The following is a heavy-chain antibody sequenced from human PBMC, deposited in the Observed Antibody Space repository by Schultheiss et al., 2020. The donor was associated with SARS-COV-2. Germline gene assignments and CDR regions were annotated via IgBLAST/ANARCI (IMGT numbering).Heavy chain of an antibody. D-gene: IGHD4-23*01. CDR2: ISSNGGST. CDR1: GFTFSSYA. Sequence: GGSLRLSCSASGFTFSSYAMHWVRQAPGKGLEYVSAISSNGGSTYYADSVKGRFTISRDNSKNTLYLQMNSLRAEDTAVYYCAKETPVVTPPSFDYWGQGTLVTVSS. CDR3: AKETPVVTPPSFDY. V-gene: IGHV3-64*04. J-gene: IGHJ4*02.